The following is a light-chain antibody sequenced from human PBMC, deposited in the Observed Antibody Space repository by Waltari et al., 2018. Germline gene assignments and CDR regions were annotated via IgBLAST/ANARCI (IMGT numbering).Light chain of an antibody. CDR2: WAC. CDR3: QQFYTTPPT. J-gene: IGKJ1*01. CDR1: QSVLFSSNSKNY. V-gene: IGKV4-1*01. Sequence: DIVMTQSPDSLAVSLGERATINCKSSQSVLFSSNSKNYLAWYQQKPGQPPKLLIYWACTRESGVPDRFSGSGSGTDFTLTISSLQAEDVAVYYCQQFYTTPPTFGQGTKVEIK.